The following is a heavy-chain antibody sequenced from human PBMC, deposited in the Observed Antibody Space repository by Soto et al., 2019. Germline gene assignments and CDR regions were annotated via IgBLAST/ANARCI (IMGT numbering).Heavy chain of an antibody. V-gene: IGHV3-23*01. J-gene: IGHJ4*02. D-gene: IGHD3-22*01. CDR3: AMYYYDSSGYNPFDY. CDR1: GFTFSSYA. CDR2: ISGSGGST. Sequence: VQLLESGGGLVQPGGSLRLSCAASGFTFSSYAMSWVRQAPGKGLEWVSAISGSGGSTYYADSVKGRFTISRDNSKNTLYLQMNSLRAEDTAVYYCAMYYYDSSGYNPFDYWGQGTLVTVSS.